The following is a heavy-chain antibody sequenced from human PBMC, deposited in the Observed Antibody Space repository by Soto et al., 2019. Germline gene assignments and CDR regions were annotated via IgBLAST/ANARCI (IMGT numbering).Heavy chain of an antibody. D-gene: IGHD3-3*01. Sequence: SETLSLTCTVSGGAISTYYWTWIRQTAGKGLEWIGRIYSSGSTKYNPALQSRVTMSLDTSNNQFSLRLTSVTAADTAVYYCARGQRFSDWFDPWGQGTLVTVSA. CDR2: IYSSGST. CDR1: GGAISTYY. CDR3: ARGQRFSDWFDP. V-gene: IGHV4-4*07. J-gene: IGHJ5*02.